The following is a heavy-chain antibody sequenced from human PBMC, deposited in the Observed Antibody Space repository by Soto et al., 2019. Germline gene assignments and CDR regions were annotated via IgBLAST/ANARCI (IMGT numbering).Heavy chain of an antibody. CDR1: GFTFRTSG. D-gene: IGHD6-13*01. V-gene: IGHV3-30*18. CDR2: ISYEGSSK. Sequence: ESGGGVVQPGRSLRLSCAASGFTFRTSGMHWVRQAPGKGLEWVGFISYEGSSKYYADSVKGRFTIARDNSKNTLYLQMSSLRGEDTAVYSCAKEIAVAGDPCYYFGLDVWGPGNTVTVSS. J-gene: IGHJ6*02. CDR3: AKEIAVAGDPCYYFGLDV.